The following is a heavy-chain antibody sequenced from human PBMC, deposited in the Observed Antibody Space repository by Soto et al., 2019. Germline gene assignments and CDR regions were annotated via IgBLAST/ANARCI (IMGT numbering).Heavy chain of an antibody. D-gene: IGHD3-22*01. CDR1: GFIFRDWF. V-gene: IGHV3-11*01. J-gene: IGHJ4*02. CDR2: ISKDSGRAT. Sequence: GGSLRLSCAASGFIFRDWFMSWIRQAPGKGLEWISYISKDSGRATRYAGSVKGRFTISRDNAKNSLFLQMNNLTVEDTAVYYCAKGNSVVLLSPPFDYWGQGTLVTVSS. CDR3: AKGNSVVLLSPPFDY.